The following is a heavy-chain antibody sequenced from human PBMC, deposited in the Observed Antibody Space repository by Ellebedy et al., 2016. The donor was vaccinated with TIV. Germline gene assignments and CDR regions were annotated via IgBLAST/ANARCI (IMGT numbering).Heavy chain of an antibody. D-gene: IGHD5-12*01. CDR3: ARIDGYGPYYYGMDV. CDR2: IDWDDDK. Sequence: SGPTLVKPTQTLTLTCTFSGFSLSTSGMCVSWIRQPQGNALEWLARIDWDDDKYYSTSLKTSPTISKDTSKNQVVLTMTNMNPVDTATYYCARIDGYGPYYYGMDVWGQGTTVTVSS. V-gene: IGHV2-70*11. CDR1: GFSLSTSGMC. J-gene: IGHJ6*02.